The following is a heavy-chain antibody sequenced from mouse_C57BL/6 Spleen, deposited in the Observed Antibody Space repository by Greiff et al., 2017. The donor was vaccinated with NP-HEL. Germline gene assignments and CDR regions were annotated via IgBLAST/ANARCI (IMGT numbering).Heavy chain of an antibody. V-gene: IGHV1-52*01. CDR1: GYTFTSYW. Sequence: QVQLQQPGAELVRPGSSVKLSCKASGYTFTSYWMHWVKQRPIQGLEWIGNIDPSDSETHYNQKFKDKATLTVDKSSSTAYMQLSSLTSEDSAVYYWAREGAGPYFDYWGQGTTLTVSS. J-gene: IGHJ2*01. CDR3: AREGAGPYFDY. CDR2: IDPSDSET.